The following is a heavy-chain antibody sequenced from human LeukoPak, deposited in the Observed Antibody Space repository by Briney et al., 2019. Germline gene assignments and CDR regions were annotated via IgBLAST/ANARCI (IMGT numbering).Heavy chain of an antibody. J-gene: IGHJ4*02. Sequence: SVKVSCKASGGTFSSYAISWVRQAPGQGLEWMGGIIPIFGTANYAQKFQGRVTITADESTSTAYMELSSLRSEDTAVYYCARGGYSYGSKFYDSSGYHDYWGRGTLVTVSS. CDR2: IIPIFGTA. CDR1: GGTFSSYA. CDR3: ARGGYSYGSKFYDSSGYHDY. D-gene: IGHD3-22*01. V-gene: IGHV1-69*13.